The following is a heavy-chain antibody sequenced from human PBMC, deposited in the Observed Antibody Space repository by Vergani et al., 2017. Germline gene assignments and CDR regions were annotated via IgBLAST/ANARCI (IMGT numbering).Heavy chain of an antibody. CDR1: GFTFGDYY. CDR3: ARISGGSAPYLHY. CDR2: IKRDGTET. Sequence: EVQLLESGGVVVQPGGSLRLSCAASGFTFGDYYMAWIRLAPGKGLDWVASIKRDGTETFYVDSVKGRFTISRDNAKTTLYLQMNSLRDEDRGVYYCARISGGSAPYLHYWGQGTLVTVAS. D-gene: IGHD2-15*01. V-gene: IGHV3-7*01. J-gene: IGHJ1*01.